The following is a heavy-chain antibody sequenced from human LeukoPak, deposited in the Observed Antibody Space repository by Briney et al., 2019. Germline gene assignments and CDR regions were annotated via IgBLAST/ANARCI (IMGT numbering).Heavy chain of an antibody. J-gene: IGHJ4*02. V-gene: IGHV1-46*01. CDR2: INPTGGST. CDR3: ARALTQLDHNDY. D-gene: IGHD6-6*01. CDR1: GYTFPSYF. Sequence: ASVNVSCKASGYTFPSYFMHWVRQAPGQGLEWMGIINPTGGSTTYAQKFQGRVTMTRDTSTSTVYMELSSLRSDDTAVYYCARALTQLDHNDYWGQGTLVTVSS.